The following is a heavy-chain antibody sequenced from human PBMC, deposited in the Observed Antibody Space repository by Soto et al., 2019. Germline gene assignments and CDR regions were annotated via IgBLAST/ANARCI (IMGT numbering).Heavy chain of an antibody. V-gene: IGHV2-5*02. D-gene: IGHD1-20*01. J-gene: IGHJ5*02. Sequence: QITLKESGPTLLEPTQTLTLTCSFSGFSLTSSGVGVGWLRQAPGKALECLGIIYWDGDRRYNPSLRQRLTLTKETSKKQVGLTMTYTEPGDTATYYCAHRVPYNSYWDVGWFDPWGQGTLVTVS. CDR1: GFSLTSSGVG. CDR2: IYWDGDR. CDR3: AHRVPYNSYWDVGWFDP.